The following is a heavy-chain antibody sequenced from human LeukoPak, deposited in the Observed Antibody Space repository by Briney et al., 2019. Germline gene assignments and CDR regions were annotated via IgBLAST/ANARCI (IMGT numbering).Heavy chain of an antibody. CDR3: ARAPLSPSSGWHQGSYYYYMDV. CDR2: IYTSGST. D-gene: IGHD6-19*01. V-gene: IGHV4-61*02. CDR1: GGSISSGSYY. Sequence: SETLSLTCTVSGGSISSGSYYWSWIRQPAGKGLEWIGRIYTSGSTNYNPSLKSRVTISVDTSKNQFSLKLSSVTAADTAVYYCARAPLSPSSGWHQGSYYYYMDVWGKGTTVTVSS. J-gene: IGHJ6*03.